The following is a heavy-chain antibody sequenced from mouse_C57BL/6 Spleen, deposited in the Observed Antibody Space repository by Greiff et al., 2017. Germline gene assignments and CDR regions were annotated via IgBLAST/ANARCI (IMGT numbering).Heavy chain of an antibody. CDR3: ARSGFITTVVTDY. CDR2: INPKNGGT. CDR1: GYTFTDYY. D-gene: IGHD1-1*01. V-gene: IGHV1-26*01. J-gene: IGHJ2*01. Sequence: EVQLQQSGPELVKPGASVKISCKASGYTFTDYYMNWVKQSHGKSLEWIGDINPKNGGTSYNQKFKGKATLPVDKSSSTAYMELRSLTSEDSAVYYCARSGFITTVVTDYWGQGTTLTVSS.